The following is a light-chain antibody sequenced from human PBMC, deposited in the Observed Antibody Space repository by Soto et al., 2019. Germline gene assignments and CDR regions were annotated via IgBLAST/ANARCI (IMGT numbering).Light chain of an antibody. CDR1: QSVSSSY. CDR3: QQYGSSPPRFT. Sequence: EIVLRQSPGTLSLSPGERATLSFRASQSVSSSYLAWYQQKPGQAPRLLIYGASSRATGIPDRFSGSGSGTDFTLTISRLEPEDFAVYYCQQYGSSPPRFTFGPGTKVDIK. CDR2: GAS. V-gene: IGKV3-20*01. J-gene: IGKJ3*01.